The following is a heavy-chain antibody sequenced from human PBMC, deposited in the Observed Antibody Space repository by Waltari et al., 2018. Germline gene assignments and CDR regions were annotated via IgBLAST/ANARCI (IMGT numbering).Heavy chain of an antibody. CDR2: ISISTTYL. CDR1: GFAFSSYS. D-gene: IGHD6-6*01. Sequence: EVQLVESGGGLVKPGGSLRLSCAASGFAFSSYSMTWVRQAPGKGLEWVSSISISTTYLHYADTVNVRVTISRDTAKNSLYLQMKSLRAEDTAVYYCARDYWSSGSSSVFYFDYWGQGTLVTVSS. CDR3: ARDYWSSGSSSVFYFDY. V-gene: IGHV3-21*03. J-gene: IGHJ4*02.